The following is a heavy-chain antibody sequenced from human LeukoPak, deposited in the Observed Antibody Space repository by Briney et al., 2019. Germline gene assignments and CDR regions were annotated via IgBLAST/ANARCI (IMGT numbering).Heavy chain of an antibody. V-gene: IGHV4-4*07. CDR3: ARGGSYRKDYYYMDV. CDR2: IYTSGST. D-gene: IGHD1-26*01. CDR1: GGSISSYY. Sequence: SETLSLTCTVSGGSISSYYRSWIRQPAGKGLEWIGRIYTSGSTNYNPSLKSRVTMSVDTSKNQFSLKLSPVTAADTAVYYCARGGSYRKDYYYMDVWGKGTTVTVSS. J-gene: IGHJ6*03.